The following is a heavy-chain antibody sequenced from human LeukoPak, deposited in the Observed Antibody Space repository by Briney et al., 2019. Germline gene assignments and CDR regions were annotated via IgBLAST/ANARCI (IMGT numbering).Heavy chain of an antibody. Sequence: PGGSLRPSCAASGFTFSSYSMSWVRQAPGKGLEWVSVIYSGGSTYYADSVKGRFTISRDNSKNTLYLQMNSLRAEDTAVYYCARSYSGSYAWLDPWGQGTLVTVSS. J-gene: IGHJ5*02. CDR2: IYSGGST. V-gene: IGHV3-53*01. CDR1: GFTFSSYS. CDR3: ARSYSGSYAWLDP. D-gene: IGHD1-26*01.